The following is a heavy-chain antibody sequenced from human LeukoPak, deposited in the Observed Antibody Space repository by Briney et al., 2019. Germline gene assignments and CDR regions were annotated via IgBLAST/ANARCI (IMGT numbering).Heavy chain of an antibody. CDR1: GGSISSYY. J-gene: IGHJ5*02. CDR3: ARSPEVDWFDP. CDR2: IYYSGST. Sequence: PSETLSLTCPVSGGSISSYYWSWIRQPPGKGLEWIGYIYYSGSTNYNPSLKSRVTISVDTSKNQFSLKLSSVTAADTAVYYCARSPEVDWFDPWGQGTLVTVSS. D-gene: IGHD1-14*01. V-gene: IGHV4-59*01.